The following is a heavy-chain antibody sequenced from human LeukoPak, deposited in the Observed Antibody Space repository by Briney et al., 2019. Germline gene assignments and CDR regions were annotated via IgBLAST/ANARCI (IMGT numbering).Heavy chain of an antibody. D-gene: IGHD2-2*01. CDR3: ARSSAAAVYYYMDV. J-gene: IGHJ6*03. CDR1: GFTFSSYS. V-gene: IGHV3-21*01. Sequence: GGSLRLSCAASGFTFSSYSMNWVRRAPGKGLEWVSSISSSSSYIYYADSVKGRFTISRDNAKNSLYLQMNSLRAEDTAVYYCARSSAAAVYYYMDVWGKGTTVTVSS. CDR2: ISSSSSYI.